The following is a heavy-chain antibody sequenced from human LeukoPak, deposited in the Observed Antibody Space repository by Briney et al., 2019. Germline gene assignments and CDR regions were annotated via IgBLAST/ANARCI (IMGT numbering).Heavy chain of an antibody. CDR1: GGTFSSYA. J-gene: IGHJ4*02. CDR2: IIPIFGTA. CDR3: AYASVVRGVMGSDY. D-gene: IGHD3-10*01. Sequence: ASVKVSCKASGGTFSSYAISWVRQAPGQGLEWMGGIIPIFGTANYAQKFQGGVTITTDESTSTAYMELSSLRSEDTAVYYCAYASVVRGVMGSDYWGQGTLVTVSS. V-gene: IGHV1-69*05.